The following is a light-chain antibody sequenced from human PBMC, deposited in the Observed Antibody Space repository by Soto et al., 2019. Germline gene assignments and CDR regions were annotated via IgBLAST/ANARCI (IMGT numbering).Light chain of an antibody. Sequence: DIQMTQSPSSLSASVGDRVTITCRASYKIDNWLAWYQQKSGKAPKLLISAASSLESGVPPRFSGSGSGTDFTLTITSLQPEDFATYYCQQSHSIPWTFGQGTKVEIK. J-gene: IGKJ1*01. CDR2: AAS. V-gene: IGKV1-39*01. CDR3: QQSHSIPWT. CDR1: YKIDNW.